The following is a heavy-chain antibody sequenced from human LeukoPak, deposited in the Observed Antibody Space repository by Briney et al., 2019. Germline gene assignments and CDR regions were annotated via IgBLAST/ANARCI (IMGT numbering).Heavy chain of an antibody. CDR2: IYYSGST. CDR3: ARDLDVAAAGTGLGAFDI. V-gene: IGHV4-30-4*01. D-gene: IGHD6-13*01. J-gene: IGHJ3*02. CDR1: GGSISSGDYY. Sequence: PSETLSLTCTVSGGSISSGDYYWSWIRQPPGKGLEWIGYIYYSGSTYYNPSLKSRVTISVDTSKNQFSLKLSSVTAADTAVYYCARDLDVAAAGTGLGAFDIWGQGTMVTVSS.